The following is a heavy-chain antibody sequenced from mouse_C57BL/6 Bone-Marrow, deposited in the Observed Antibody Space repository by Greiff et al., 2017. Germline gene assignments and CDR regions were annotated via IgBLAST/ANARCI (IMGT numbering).Heavy chain of an antibody. CDR1: GYTFTSYW. CDR2: IHPNSGST. CDR3: ASDFYYYGSSYVRAD. J-gene: IGHJ3*01. D-gene: IGHD1-1*01. Sequence: QVQLQQPGAELVKPGASVKLSCKASGYTFTSYWLHWVKQRPGQGLEWIGMIHPNSGSTNYNEKFKSKATLTVDKSSSTAYMQLSSLTSEDSAVYYCASDFYYYGSSYVRADWGQGTLVTVSA. V-gene: IGHV1-64*01.